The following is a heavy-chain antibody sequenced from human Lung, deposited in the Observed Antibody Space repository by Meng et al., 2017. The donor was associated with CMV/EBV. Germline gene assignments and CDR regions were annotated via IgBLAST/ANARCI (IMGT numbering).Heavy chain of an antibody. CDR3: ARDSSSSYYYYYYYGMDV. D-gene: IGHD6-6*01. J-gene: IGHJ6*01. Sequence: GEXXTISCAASGFTFSSYSMNWVRQAPGKGLEWVSSISSSSSYIYYADSVKGRFTISRDNAKNSLYLQMNSLRAEDTAVYYCARDSSSSYYYYYYYGMDVWXQGTTVTVSS. V-gene: IGHV3-21*01. CDR1: GFTFSSYS. CDR2: ISSSSSYI.